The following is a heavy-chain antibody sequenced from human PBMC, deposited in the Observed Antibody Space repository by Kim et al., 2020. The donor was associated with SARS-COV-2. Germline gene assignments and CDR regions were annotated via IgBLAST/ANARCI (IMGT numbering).Heavy chain of an antibody. J-gene: IGHJ6*02. CDR1: GFTFGDYA. CDR3: AKDIGSGYCSSTSCYKLGYYYYYGMDV. CDR2: ISWNSGSI. V-gene: IGHV3-9*01. D-gene: IGHD2-2*02. Sequence: GGSLRLSCAASGFTFGDYAMHWVRQAPGKGLEWVSGISWNSGSIGYADSVKGRFTISRDNAKNSLYLQMNSLRAEDTALYYCAKDIGSGYCSSTSCYKLGYYYYYGMDVWGQGTTVTVSS.